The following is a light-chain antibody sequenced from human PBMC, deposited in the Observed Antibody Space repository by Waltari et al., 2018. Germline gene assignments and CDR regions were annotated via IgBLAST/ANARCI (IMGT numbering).Light chain of an antibody. J-gene: IGLJ2*01. CDR1: KLGDKY. CDR3: QAWDSSTLV. CDR2: QEN. Sequence: SYELSQPPSMSVSPGQTASITCSGDKLGDKYASWYPQKPGQSPVLVIFQENKRPSGTPERFSGYSSGNTATLTIRGTQAMDEADYYCQAWDSSTLVFGGGTKLTVL. V-gene: IGLV3-1*01.